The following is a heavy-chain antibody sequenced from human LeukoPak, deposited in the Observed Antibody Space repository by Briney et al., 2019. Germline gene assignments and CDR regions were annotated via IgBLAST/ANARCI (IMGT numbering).Heavy chain of an antibody. V-gene: IGHV4-39*01. J-gene: IGHJ3*01. CDR3: ARFASGNAFDV. CDR1: GDSISSINYH. CDR2: IYYTGTT. Sequence: PSETLSLTCTVSGDSISSINYHWGWIRQPPGKGLEWIGSIYYTGTTYYNPSLKSRVTISVDTSKNQFSLKVSSVTAADTAVYSCARFASGNAFDVWGQGTMVTVSS. D-gene: IGHD5-12*01.